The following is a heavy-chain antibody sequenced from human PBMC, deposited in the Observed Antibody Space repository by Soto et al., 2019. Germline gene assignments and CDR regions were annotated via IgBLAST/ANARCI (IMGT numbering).Heavy chain of an antibody. V-gene: IGHV3-30*03. Sequence: QVQLVESGGGVVQPGRSLRLSCAASGFTFSSYGMHWVRQAPGKGLAWVAVISYDGSNKYYADSVKGRFTISRDNSKNTLYLQMNSLRAEDTAVYYCAVSKDIVVVPAAMGDYWGQGTLVTVSS. D-gene: IGHD2-2*01. CDR1: GFTFSSYG. CDR2: ISYDGSNK. J-gene: IGHJ4*02. CDR3: AVSKDIVVVPAAMGDY.